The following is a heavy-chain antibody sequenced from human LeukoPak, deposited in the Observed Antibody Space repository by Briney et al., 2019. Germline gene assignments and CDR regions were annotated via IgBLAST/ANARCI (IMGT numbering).Heavy chain of an antibody. CDR1: GFTFSNCV. J-gene: IGHJ4*02. CDR3: TTVDSTVDY. CDR2: ISGSGGSI. D-gene: IGHD4-11*01. Sequence: GGSLRLSCAASGFTFSNCVMSWVRQAPGKGLEWVSVISGSGGSICYADSVKGRFTISRDNSKNTLYLQMNSLRAEDTAVYYCTTVDSTVDYWGQGTLVTVSS. V-gene: IGHV3-23*01.